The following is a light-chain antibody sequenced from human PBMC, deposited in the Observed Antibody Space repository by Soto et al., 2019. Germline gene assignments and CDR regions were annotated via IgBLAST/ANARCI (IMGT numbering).Light chain of an antibody. J-gene: IGLJ1*01. Sequence: QSVLPQPASVSGSPGQSITISCTGSSNDIGTYEYVSWHQHHPGRAPKLIIFGVNDRPSGISDRFSGSKSGNTASLTIFGLQLEDEAVYYCSSYTTGSTLPWVFGTGTKVTVL. CDR3: SSYTTGSTLPWV. V-gene: IGLV2-14*01. CDR2: GVN. CDR1: SNDIGTYEY.